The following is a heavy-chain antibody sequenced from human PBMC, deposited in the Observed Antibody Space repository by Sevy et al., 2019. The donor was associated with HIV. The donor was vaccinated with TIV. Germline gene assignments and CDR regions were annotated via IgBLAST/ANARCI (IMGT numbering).Heavy chain of an antibody. CDR3: ARERAYSGYDNYYYYMDV. J-gene: IGHJ6*03. V-gene: IGHV1-69*06. Sequence: ASVKVSCKASGGTFSSYAISWVRQAPGQGLEWMGGIIPIFGTANYAQKFQGRVTITADKSTSTAYMELISLRSGDTAVYYCARERAYSGYDNYYYYMDVWGKGTTVTVSS. D-gene: IGHD5-12*01. CDR1: GGTFSSYA. CDR2: IIPIFGTA.